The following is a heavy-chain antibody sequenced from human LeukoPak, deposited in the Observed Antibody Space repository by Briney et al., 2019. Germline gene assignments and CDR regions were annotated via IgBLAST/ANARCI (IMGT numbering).Heavy chain of an antibody. CDR2: SGSGGNT. V-gene: IGHV3-23*01. Sequence: GGSLRLSCAASGITFSNYAMSWVRQAPGKGLEWVSASGSGGNTYYADSVKGRFTISRDNSKNTLYLQMNSLRAEDTAVYYCASMGATWQFTSWGQGTLVTVSS. D-gene: IGHD1-26*01. CDR3: ASMGATWQFTS. J-gene: IGHJ5*02. CDR1: GITFSNYA.